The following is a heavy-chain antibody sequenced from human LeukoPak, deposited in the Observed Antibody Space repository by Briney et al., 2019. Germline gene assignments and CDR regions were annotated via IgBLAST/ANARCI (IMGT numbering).Heavy chain of an antibody. CDR3: AGIHAAADDAFDI. CDR1: GFTFSGYW. D-gene: IGHD6-13*01. J-gene: IGHJ4*02. V-gene: IGHV3-7*05. Sequence: GGSLRLSCAASGFTFSGYWMSWVRQAPGKGLEWLANIKSDGSEKYYVDSVKGRFTTSRDNAKNSLYLQMNSLRAEDTALYYCAGIHAAADDAFDIWGQGTLVTVSS. CDR2: IKSDGSEK.